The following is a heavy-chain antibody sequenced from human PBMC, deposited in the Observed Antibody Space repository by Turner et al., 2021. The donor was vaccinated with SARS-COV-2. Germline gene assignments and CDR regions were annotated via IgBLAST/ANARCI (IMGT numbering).Heavy chain of an antibody. CDR3: ERSMWWGLAYGMDV. D-gene: IGHD2-21*01. CDR1: GFTPSNAKMG. CDR2: IFSNDEK. Sequence: QVALKGSGPVLVKPTQALPLTCTVSGFTPSNAKMGVSWIRQPPGKAVEWLAHIFSNDEKSYSTSLKSRLTISKDTSKSQVVLTMTNMDPVDTARYYCERSMWWGLAYGMDVWGQGTTVTVSS. J-gene: IGHJ6*02. V-gene: IGHV2-26*01.